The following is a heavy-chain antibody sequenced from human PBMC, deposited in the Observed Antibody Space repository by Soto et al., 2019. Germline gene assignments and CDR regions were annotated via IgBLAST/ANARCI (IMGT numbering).Heavy chain of an antibody. CDR3: ARALAPFYDNYGMDG. J-gene: IGHJ6*02. D-gene: IGHD3-3*02. V-gene: IGHV1-46*02. CDR2: IIPSGGST. Sequence: VACTACGERVNICWMARVRQKKAQGLEWMGTIIPSGGSTSYAQTSQGRLTMTSDTSTSKAYMELSSLTSEDTAVYYCARALAPFYDNYGMDGWGQGTTVTVSS. CDR1: GERVNICW.